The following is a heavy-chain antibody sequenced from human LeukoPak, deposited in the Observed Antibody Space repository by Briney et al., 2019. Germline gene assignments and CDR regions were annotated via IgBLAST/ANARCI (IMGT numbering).Heavy chain of an antibody. CDR1: GYTFTSYY. V-gene: IGHV1-46*01. CDR3: ARDPDCISANCYFAHYDY. Sequence: AASVKVSCKASGYTFTSYYIFWVRQAPGQGLEWMGIINPRTGSTSYSQKFQGRVTMTRDMSTSTVYTELSSLRSDDTAVYYCARDPDCISANCYFAHYDYWGQGTLVTVSS. CDR2: INPRTGST. D-gene: IGHD2-2*01. J-gene: IGHJ4*02.